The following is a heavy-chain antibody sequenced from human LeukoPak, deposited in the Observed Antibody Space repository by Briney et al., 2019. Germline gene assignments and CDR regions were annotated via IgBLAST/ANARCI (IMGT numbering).Heavy chain of an antibody. CDR1: GGSFSGYY. Sequence: SETLSLTCAVYGGSFSGYYWSWIRQPPGKGLEWIGEINHSGSTNYNPSLKSRVTISVDTSKNQFSLKLSSVTAADTAVYYCARHSQWLVRVFDYWGQGTLVTVSP. D-gene: IGHD6-19*01. CDR3: ARHSQWLVRVFDY. J-gene: IGHJ4*02. CDR2: INHSGST. V-gene: IGHV4-34*01.